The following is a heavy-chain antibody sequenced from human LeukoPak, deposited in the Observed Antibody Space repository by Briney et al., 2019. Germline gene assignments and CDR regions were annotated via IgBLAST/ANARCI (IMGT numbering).Heavy chain of an antibody. Sequence: QPGRSLRLSCAASGFTFSSYAMHWVRQAPDKGLEWVAVISYDGSNKYYADSVKGRFTISRDNSKNTLYLQMNSLRAADTAVYYCAKDLTTVVTYDAFDIWGQGTMVTVSS. CDR1: GFTFSSYA. CDR2: ISYDGSNK. CDR3: AKDLTTVVTYDAFDI. D-gene: IGHD4-23*01. J-gene: IGHJ3*02. V-gene: IGHV3-30-3*01.